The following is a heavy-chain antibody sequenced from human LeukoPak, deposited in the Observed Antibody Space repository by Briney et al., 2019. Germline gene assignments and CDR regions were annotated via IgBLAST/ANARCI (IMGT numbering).Heavy chain of an antibody. D-gene: IGHD6-13*01. CDR3: AKTGSSSWGYFDY. CDR1: GFTFSSYA. CDR2: ISYDGSNK. V-gene: IGHV3-30-3*02. J-gene: IGHJ4*02. Sequence: GGSLRLSCAASGFTFSSYAMHWVRQAPGKGLEWVAVISYDGSNKNYADSVKGRFTISRDNSKNTLYLQMNSLRAEDTAVYYCAKTGSSSWGYFDYWGQGTLVTVSS.